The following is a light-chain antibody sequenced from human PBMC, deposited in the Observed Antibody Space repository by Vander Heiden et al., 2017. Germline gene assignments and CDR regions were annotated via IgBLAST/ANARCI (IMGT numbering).Light chain of an antibody. CDR1: SSDAGSYNV. Sequence: QPALTYPAPVSGSPGQSITTSSPGSSSDAGSYNVVSWYQQPPGKAPNVIIYEITNRPSGVSNRFSGSRSGNSASLAISGLQAEDEADYYCCSWAGSSTPFVFGGGTRLTVL. J-gene: IGLJ2*01. V-gene: IGLV2-14*01. CDR3: CSWAGSSTPFV. CDR2: EIT.